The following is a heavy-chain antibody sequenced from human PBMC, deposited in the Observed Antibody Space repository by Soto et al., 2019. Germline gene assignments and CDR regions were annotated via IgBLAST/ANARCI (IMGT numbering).Heavy chain of an antibody. CDR1: GGSFSGYY. Sequence: PSETLSLTCAVYGGSFSGYYWSWIRQPPGKGLEWIGEINHSGSTNYNPSLKGRVTISVDTSKNQFSLKLSSVTAADTAVYYCARGSNSSWSLDYWGQGTLVTVSS. J-gene: IGHJ4*02. D-gene: IGHD6-13*01. CDR2: INHSGST. CDR3: ARGSNSSWSLDY. V-gene: IGHV4-34*01.